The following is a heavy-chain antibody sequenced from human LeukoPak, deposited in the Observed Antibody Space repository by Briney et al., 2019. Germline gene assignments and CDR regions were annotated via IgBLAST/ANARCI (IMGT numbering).Heavy chain of an antibody. CDR3: SRQGDSGGYLGRNSDKWFDP. J-gene: IGHJ5*02. Sequence: PGGSLRLSCAASGFTFSSYSMNWVRQAPGKGLEWVSSISSSSSYIYYADSVKGRFTVSRDNAKNSVFLQMNSLRAEDTAVYYCSRQGDSGGYLGRNSDKWFDPWGQGTLVTVSS. CDR1: GFTFSSYS. D-gene: IGHD2-15*01. CDR2: ISSSSSYI. V-gene: IGHV3-21*01.